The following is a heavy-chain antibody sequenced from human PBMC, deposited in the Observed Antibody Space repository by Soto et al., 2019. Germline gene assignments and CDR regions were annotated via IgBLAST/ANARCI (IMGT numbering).Heavy chain of an antibody. Sequence: GGSLRLSCAASGFTFSSYGMHWVRQAPGKGLEWVAVISYDGRNKYYADSVKGRFTISRDNSKNTLYLQMNSLRAEDTAVYYCAKGLWFGELPFDAFDIWGQGTMVTVS. CDR1: GFTFSSYG. D-gene: IGHD3-10*01. CDR2: ISYDGRNK. V-gene: IGHV3-30*18. J-gene: IGHJ3*02. CDR3: AKGLWFGELPFDAFDI.